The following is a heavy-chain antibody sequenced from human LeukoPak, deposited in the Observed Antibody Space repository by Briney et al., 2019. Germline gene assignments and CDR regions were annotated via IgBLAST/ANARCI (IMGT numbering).Heavy chain of an antibody. Sequence: NPSQTLSLTCNVSGGSINNANYYWTWIPQPPGKVLEWIGYISYSGTPYYHPSLHSRVTISLDTSKNQFSLRLNSVTAAETAMYYCARDRYGDFENYWGQGTLVTVSS. D-gene: IGHD4-17*01. CDR1: GGSINNANYY. V-gene: IGHV4-30-4*08. CDR3: ARDRYGDFENY. J-gene: IGHJ4*02. CDR2: ISYSGTP.